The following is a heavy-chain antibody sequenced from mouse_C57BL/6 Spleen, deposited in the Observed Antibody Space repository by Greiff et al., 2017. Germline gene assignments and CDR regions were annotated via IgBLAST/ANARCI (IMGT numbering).Heavy chain of an antibody. CDR1: GFSLTSSG. V-gene: IGHV2-9*01. J-gene: IGHJ3*01. CDR2: IWGGGST. CDR3: AKHCTGTFAY. D-gene: IGHD4-1*01. Sequence: VKLVESGPGLVAPSQSLSITCTVSGFSLTSSGVAWVRQPPGKGLEWLGVIWGGGSTNYNSALMSRLSISKDNSKSQVFLKMNGLQTDDTAMYYCAKHCTGTFAYWGQGTLVTVSA.